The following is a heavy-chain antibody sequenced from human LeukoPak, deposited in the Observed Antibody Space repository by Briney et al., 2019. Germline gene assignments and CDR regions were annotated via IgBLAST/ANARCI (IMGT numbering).Heavy chain of an antibody. D-gene: IGHD1-14*01. J-gene: IGHJ5*02. CDR2: IYTSGST. CDR3: ARTLGMYNWFDP. Sequence: SETLSLTCSVSGGSMNSGNYYWSWIRQPAGKGLEWIGRIYTSGSTNYNPSLKSRGTISVDTSKNQFALKLSSVTAADAAVYYCARTLGMYNWFDPWGQGTLVTVSS. V-gene: IGHV4-61*02. CDR1: GGSMNSGNYY.